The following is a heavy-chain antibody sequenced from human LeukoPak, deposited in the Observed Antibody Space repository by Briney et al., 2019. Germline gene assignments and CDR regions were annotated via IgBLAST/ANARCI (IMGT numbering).Heavy chain of an antibody. CDR1: GYTFTSYT. CDR3: ARGFSFSWRYGMDV. CDR2: INVDKGNT. D-gene: IGHD5-24*01. Sequence: ASVKVSCKASGYTFTSYTMHWVRQAPGQRLEWMGWINVDKGNTKYSQKFQDRVIISWDTSASTAYMELSSLRSEDTAVYYCARGFSFSWRYGMDVWGQGTTVTVSS. J-gene: IGHJ6*02. V-gene: IGHV1-3*01.